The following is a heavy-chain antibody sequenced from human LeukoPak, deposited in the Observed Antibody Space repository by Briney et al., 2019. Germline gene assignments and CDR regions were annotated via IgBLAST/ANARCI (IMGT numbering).Heavy chain of an antibody. CDR1: GGTFSSYA. CDR2: IIPIVGTA. J-gene: IGHJ3*02. CDR3: ARDNPSIPDRPIWEHQSTDAFDI. V-gene: IGHV1-69*13. Sequence: SVKVSCKASGGTFSSYAISWVRQAPGQGLEWMGGIIPIVGTASYAQKFQGRVTITADESTSTAYMELSSLRSEDTAVYYCARDNPSIPDRPIWEHQSTDAFDIWGQGTMVTVSS. D-gene: IGHD1-26*01.